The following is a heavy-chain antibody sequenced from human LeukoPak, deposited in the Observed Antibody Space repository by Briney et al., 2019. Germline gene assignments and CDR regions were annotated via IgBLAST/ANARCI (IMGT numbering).Heavy chain of an antibody. CDR1: GFTFSQYS. CDR3: ARDAGNSGYGCDL. J-gene: IGHJ5*02. V-gene: IGHV3-48*01. Sequence: PGGSLRLSCAASGFTFSQYSMNWVRQAPGKGLEWVSHIRSSSETSYADSVKGRFTISRDNARNSLYLQMNNLRGEDTAIYYCARDAGNSGYGCDLWGQGTLVTVSS. D-gene: IGHD5-12*01. CDR2: IRSSSET.